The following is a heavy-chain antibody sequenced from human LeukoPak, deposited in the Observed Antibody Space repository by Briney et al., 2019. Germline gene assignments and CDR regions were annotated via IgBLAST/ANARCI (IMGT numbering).Heavy chain of an antibody. D-gene: IGHD5-18*01. CDR1: GYTFTGYY. CDR2: INPSGGST. CDR3: ARRGYPGYFDY. Sequence: ASVKVSCKASGYTFTGYYMHWVRQAPGQGLEWMGIINPSGGSTSYAQKFQGRVTMTRDTSTSTVYMELSSLRSEDTAVYYCARRGYPGYFDYWGQGTLVTVSS. V-gene: IGHV1-46*01. J-gene: IGHJ4*02.